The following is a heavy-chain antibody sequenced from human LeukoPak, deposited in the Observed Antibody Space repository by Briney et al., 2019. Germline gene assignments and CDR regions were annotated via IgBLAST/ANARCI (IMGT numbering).Heavy chain of an antibody. CDR2: ISTGGAST. CDR1: GFTFNTYA. CDR3: AKDRVGAVAGTGFDY. D-gene: IGHD6-19*01. V-gene: IGHV3-23*01. Sequence: GRSLRLSCAASGFTFNTYAMTWVRQAPGKGLDWVSSISTGGASTYYADSVKGRFTISRDNSKNTLYLQMNSLRDDDTAVYYCAKDRVGAVAGTGFDYWGQGTLVTVSS. J-gene: IGHJ4*02.